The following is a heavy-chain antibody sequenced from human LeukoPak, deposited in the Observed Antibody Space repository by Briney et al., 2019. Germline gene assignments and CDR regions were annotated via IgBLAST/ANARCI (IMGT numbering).Heavy chain of an antibody. D-gene: IGHD6-19*01. Sequence: ASVKVSCKASGYTFSGYYMHWVRQAPGQGLEWMVRINPNSGGTNSAQKFQGRVTMTRDTSISTAYMELSRLRFDDTAVYYCARAKGAVDHNWFDPWGQGTLVTVSS. J-gene: IGHJ5*02. CDR1: GYTFSGYY. CDR2: INPNSGGT. CDR3: ARAKGAVDHNWFDP. V-gene: IGHV1-2*06.